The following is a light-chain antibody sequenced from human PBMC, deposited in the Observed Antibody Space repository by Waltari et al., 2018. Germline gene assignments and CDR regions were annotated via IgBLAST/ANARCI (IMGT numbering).Light chain of an antibody. CDR2: DAS. Sequence: DIVLTQSPVTLSLSPGERATLSCRASQSVSSYLAWYQQKPGQPPRLLIYDASNRATDIPARFSGSGSGTDFTLTISSLEPEDFAVYYCQQRSNWPLFTFGPGTKVAIK. V-gene: IGKV3-11*01. J-gene: IGKJ3*01. CDR1: QSVSSY. CDR3: QQRSNWPLFT.